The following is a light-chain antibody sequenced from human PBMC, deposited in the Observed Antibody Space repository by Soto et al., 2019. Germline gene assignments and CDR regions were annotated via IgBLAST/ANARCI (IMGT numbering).Light chain of an antibody. CDR3: AAWDDSLNVVL. CDR1: TSNVGNNA. V-gene: IGLV1-36*01. Sequence: QSVLTQPPSVSEAPRQRVSISCSGTTSNVGNNAVNWYQQLPGKTPKLLIYFDDLVPSGVSDRFSGSKSGTSASLAISGLQSDDEADYYCAAWDDSLNVVLFGGGTKLTVL. CDR2: FDD. J-gene: IGLJ2*01.